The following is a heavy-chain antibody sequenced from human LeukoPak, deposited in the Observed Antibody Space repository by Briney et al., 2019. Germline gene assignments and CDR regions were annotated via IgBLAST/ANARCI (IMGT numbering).Heavy chain of an antibody. J-gene: IGHJ4*02. CDR2: IWYDGSNK. CDR3: AKVVGSATVSPLDY. Sequence: PGGSLRLSCAASGFTFSSYGMHWVRQAPGKGLEWVAVIWYDGSNKYYADSVKGRFTISRDNSKNTLYLQMNSLRAEDTAVYYCAKVVGSATVSPLDYWGQGTLVTVSS. V-gene: IGHV3-33*06. D-gene: IGHD4-17*01. CDR1: GFTFSSYG.